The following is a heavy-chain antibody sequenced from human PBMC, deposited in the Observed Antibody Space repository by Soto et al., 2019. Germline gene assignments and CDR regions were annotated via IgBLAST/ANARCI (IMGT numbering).Heavy chain of an antibody. CDR2: INHSGST. CDR1: GGSFSGYY. J-gene: IGHJ6*02. V-gene: IGHV4-34*01. CDR3: AGYDFWSGYGMDV. Sequence: PSETLFLTFAVYGGSFSGYYWSWIRQPPGKGLEWIGEINHSGSTNYNPSLKSRVTISLDTSKNQFSLKLSSVTAADTAVYYCAGYDFWSGYGMDVWAQGTTVTVSS. D-gene: IGHD3-3*01.